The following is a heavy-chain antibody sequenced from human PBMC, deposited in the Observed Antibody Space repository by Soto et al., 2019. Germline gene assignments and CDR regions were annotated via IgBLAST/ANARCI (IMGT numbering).Heavy chain of an antibody. CDR1: GGSVSNDAYC. J-gene: IGHJ4*02. V-gene: IGHV4-61*08. CDR2: IYHSGST. D-gene: IGHD1-26*01. CDR3: ARLGIGWESPFDH. Sequence: QVQLQESGPGLMKPSETLSLTYTVSGGSVSNDAYCWSWMRQPPGKGLEWIGYIYHSGSTYYNPSLKSRVIISVDMSENQFSLRLSSVTAADTAVYYCARLGIGWESPFDHWGQGTLVNVSS.